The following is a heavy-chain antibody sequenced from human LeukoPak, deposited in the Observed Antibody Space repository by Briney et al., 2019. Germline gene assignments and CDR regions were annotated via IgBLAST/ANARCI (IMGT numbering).Heavy chain of an antibody. CDR2: IWYDGSNK. J-gene: IGHJ4*02. CDR3: ARSMVAATLDY. D-gene: IGHD2-15*01. V-gene: IGHV3-33*01. Sequence: GRSLRLSCAASGFTFSSYGMHWVRQAPGKGLEWVAVIWYDGSNKYYADSVKGRFTISRDNSKNTLYLQMSSLRAEDTAVYYCARSMVAATLDYWGQGTLVTVSS. CDR1: GFTFSSYG.